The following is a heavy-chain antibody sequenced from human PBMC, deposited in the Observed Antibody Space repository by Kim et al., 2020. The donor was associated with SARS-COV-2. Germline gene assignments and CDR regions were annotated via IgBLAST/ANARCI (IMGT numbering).Heavy chain of an antibody. Sequence: GKGRFTISRDNSKNTLYLQMNSLRAEDTAVYYCARDREGQGYSYDYYFDYWGQGTLVTVSS. CDR3: ARDREGQGYSYDYYFDY. D-gene: IGHD5-18*01. J-gene: IGHJ4*02. V-gene: IGHV3-30*01.